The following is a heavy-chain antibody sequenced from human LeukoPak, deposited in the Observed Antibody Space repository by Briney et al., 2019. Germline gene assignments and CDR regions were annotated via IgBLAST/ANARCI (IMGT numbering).Heavy chain of an antibody. Sequence: SETLSLTCTVSGGSISSGGYYWSWIRQPPGKGLQWIGNIYYSGSTDYNPSLKSRVTMSVDTSKNQLSLKLNSVTAADTAVYYCARVVVVEVYYYGMDVWGQGTTVTVSS. V-gene: IGHV4-61*08. J-gene: IGHJ6*02. D-gene: IGHD2-2*01. CDR2: IYYSGST. CDR3: ARVVVVEVYYYGMDV. CDR1: GGSISSGGYY.